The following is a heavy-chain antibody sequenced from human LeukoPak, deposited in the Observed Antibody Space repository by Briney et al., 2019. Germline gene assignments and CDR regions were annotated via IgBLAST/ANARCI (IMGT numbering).Heavy chain of an antibody. CDR3: AKVPSGYSSSGMDV. Sequence: GGSLRLSCVASGLTFSSYAMNWVRQAPGKGLEWVSTITGSTGSTFYADSVKGQFTISRDNSKNTLYLQMNSLRVEDTAVYFCAKVPSGYSSSGMDVWGQGTTVTVSS. V-gene: IGHV3-23*01. CDR2: ITGSTGST. J-gene: IGHJ6*02. D-gene: IGHD6-19*01. CDR1: GLTFSSYA.